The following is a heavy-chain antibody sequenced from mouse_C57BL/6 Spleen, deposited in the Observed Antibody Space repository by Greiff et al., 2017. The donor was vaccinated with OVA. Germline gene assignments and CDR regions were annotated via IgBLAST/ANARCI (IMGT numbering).Heavy chain of an antibody. Sequence: DVHLVESGGGLVKPGGSLKLSCAASGFTFSDYGMHWVRQAPEKGLEWVAYISSGSSTIYYADTVKGRFTISIDNDKNTLILENTSLSSEDTAMYYCASDAYDEGYAMYYWGQGTSVTVSS. CDR2: ISSGSSTI. D-gene: IGHD2-2*01. J-gene: IGHJ4*01. V-gene: IGHV5-17*01. CDR3: ASDAYDEGYAMYY. CDR1: GFTFSDYG.